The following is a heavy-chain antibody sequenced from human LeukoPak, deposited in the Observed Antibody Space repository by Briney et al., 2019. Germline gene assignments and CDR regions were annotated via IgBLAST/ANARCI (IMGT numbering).Heavy chain of an antibody. J-gene: IGHJ4*02. CDR1: GLTFSSYG. Sequence: GRSLRLSCAASGLTFSSYGMHWVRQAPGKGLEWVAVISYDGSVKYYSDSVKGRFTISRDSSKNTLYLQMNSLRAEDTAVYYCAKEEQQLISHGFDYWGQGTLVTVSS. V-gene: IGHV3-30*18. CDR2: ISYDGSVK. D-gene: IGHD6-13*01. CDR3: AKEEQQLISHGFDY.